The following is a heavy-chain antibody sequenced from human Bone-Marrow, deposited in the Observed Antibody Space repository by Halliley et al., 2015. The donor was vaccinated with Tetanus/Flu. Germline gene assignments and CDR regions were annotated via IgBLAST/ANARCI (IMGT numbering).Heavy chain of an antibody. V-gene: IGHV2-5*02. CDR3: ARPNSGNYYHFDY. CDR2: IYWDGNK. Sequence: LEWLALIYWDGNKPYSPSLQNRLTIIKDTSKNQVVLTMTNIDPVDTATYYCARPNSGNYYHFDYWGQGTLVTVSS. D-gene: IGHD1-26*01. J-gene: IGHJ4*02.